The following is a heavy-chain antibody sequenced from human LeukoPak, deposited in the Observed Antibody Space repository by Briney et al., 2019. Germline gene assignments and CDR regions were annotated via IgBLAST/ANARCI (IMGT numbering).Heavy chain of an antibody. CDR2: ISYDGSNK. Sequence: PGGSLRLSCAASGFTFSSYAMHWVRQAPGKGLEWVAVISYDGSNKYYADSVKGRFTISRDNSKNTLYLQMNSLRAEDTAVYYCARELGGKGYWGQGTLATVSS. J-gene: IGHJ4*02. V-gene: IGHV3-30-3*01. CDR1: GFTFSSYA. D-gene: IGHD4-23*01. CDR3: ARELGGKGY.